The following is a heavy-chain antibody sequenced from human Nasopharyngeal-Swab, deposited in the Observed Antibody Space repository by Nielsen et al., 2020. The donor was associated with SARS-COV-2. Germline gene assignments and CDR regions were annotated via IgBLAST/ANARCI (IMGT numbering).Heavy chain of an antibody. CDR3: ARQQATRVYYGLDV. Sequence: ESLKISCAASGFTFISYSMNWVRQPPGKGLEYIGTIYYSGKAYYNPSLKSRVTISVDTSKDQFSLKLTSVTAADTAVYYCARQQATRVYYGLDVWGQGTTVTVSS. D-gene: IGHD2-2*01. V-gene: IGHV4-39*01. CDR1: GFTFISYSMN. J-gene: IGHJ6*02. CDR2: IYYSGKA.